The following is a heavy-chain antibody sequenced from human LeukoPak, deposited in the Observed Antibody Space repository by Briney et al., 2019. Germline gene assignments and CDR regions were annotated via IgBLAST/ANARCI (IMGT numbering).Heavy chain of an antibody. CDR2: FDPEDGET. V-gene: IGHV1-24*01. CDR3: ATDSPNGSGWQAFDY. Sequence: EASVKVSCKVSGYTLTELSMHWVRQAPGKGLEWMGGFDPEDGETIYAQKFQGRVTMTEDTSTDTAYMELSSLRSEDTAVYYCATDSPNGSGWQAFDYWGQGTLVTVSS. J-gene: IGHJ4*02. D-gene: IGHD6-19*01. CDR1: GYTLTELS.